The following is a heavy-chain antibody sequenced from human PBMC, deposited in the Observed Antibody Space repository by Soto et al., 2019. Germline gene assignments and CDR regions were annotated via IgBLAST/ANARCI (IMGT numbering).Heavy chain of an antibody. D-gene: IGHD1-26*01. V-gene: IGHV1-69*01. J-gene: IGHJ4*02. CDR2: IIPIFGTA. Sequence: QVQLVQSGAEVKKPGSSVKVSCKASGGTFSSYSINWVRQAPGQGLEWMGEIIPIFGTANYAQKFQGRVTITADESTSIAYMELSSLRSEETAVYYCARDGGRHSGGIDYWGQGTLVTVSS. CDR3: ARDGGRHSGGIDY. CDR1: GGTFSSYS.